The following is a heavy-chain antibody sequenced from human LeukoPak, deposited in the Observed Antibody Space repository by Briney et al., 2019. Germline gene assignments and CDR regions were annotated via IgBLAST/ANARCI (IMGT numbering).Heavy chain of an antibody. V-gene: IGHV4-30-4*08. Sequence: SETLSLTCTVSGGSISSYYWSWIRQPPGKGLEWIGYIYYSGSTYYNPSLKSRVTISVDTSKNQFSLKLSSVTAADTAVYYCAREALEYSTYYYYYYYMDVWGKGTTVTVSS. CDR2: IYYSGST. D-gene: IGHD6-6*01. CDR1: GGSISSYY. J-gene: IGHJ6*03. CDR3: AREALEYSTYYYYYYYMDV.